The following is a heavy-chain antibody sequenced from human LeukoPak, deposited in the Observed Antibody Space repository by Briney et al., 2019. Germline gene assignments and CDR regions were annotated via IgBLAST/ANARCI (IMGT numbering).Heavy chain of an antibody. CDR3: ARAGGYSYGAKRFDP. J-gene: IGHJ5*02. CDR1: GGSFSGYY. Sequence: PETLSLTRAVYGGSFSGYYWSWIRQPPGKGLEWIGEINHSGSTNYNPSLKSRVTISVGTSKTQCSLKLSSVTAADTAVYYCARAGGYSYGAKRFDPWGQGTLVTVSS. V-gene: IGHV4-34*01. CDR2: INHSGST. D-gene: IGHD5-18*01.